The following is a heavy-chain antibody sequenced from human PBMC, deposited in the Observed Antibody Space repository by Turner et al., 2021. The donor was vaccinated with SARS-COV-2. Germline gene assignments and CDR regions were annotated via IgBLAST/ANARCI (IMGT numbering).Heavy chain of an antibody. Sequence: DVQLVESGGDLVQPGGALRLSCAISGVDISDNYVAWVRLPAGTGLEWVSIIYAGGNTYYGDSVRGRFTISRDISKNSIYLQMNSLRAEDTALYYCVRDRGRSKGWFDHWGQGTLVTVSS. V-gene: IGHV3-66*01. J-gene: IGHJ5*02. D-gene: IGHD3-10*01. CDR3: VRDRGRSKGWFDH. CDR2: IYAGGNT. CDR1: GVDISDNY.